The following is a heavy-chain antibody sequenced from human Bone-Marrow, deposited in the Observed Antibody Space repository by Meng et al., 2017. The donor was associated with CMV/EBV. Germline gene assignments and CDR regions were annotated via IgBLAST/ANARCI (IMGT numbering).Heavy chain of an antibody. CDR1: GGSISSYY. J-gene: IGHJ6*02. CDR2: IYYSGST. CDR3: ARVQPHLPYSYYGMDV. Sequence: SESLSLTCTVSGGSISSYYWSWIRQPPGKGLEWIGYIYYSGSTNYNPSLQSRVTISVDTSKNQFSLKLSSVTAADTAVYYCARVQPHLPYSYYGMDVWGQGTTVTVSS. D-gene: IGHD5-18*01. V-gene: IGHV4-59*01.